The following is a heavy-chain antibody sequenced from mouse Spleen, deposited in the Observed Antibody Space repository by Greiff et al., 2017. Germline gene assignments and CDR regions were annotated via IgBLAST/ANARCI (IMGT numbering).Heavy chain of an antibody. CDR3: TRTRRYDGFDD. V-gene: IGHV1-15*01. J-gene: IGHJ2*01. Sequence: VQLQQSGAELVRPGASVTLSCKASGYTFTDYEMHWVKQTPVHGLEWIGAIDPETGGTAYNQKFKGKAILTADKSSSTAYMELRSLTSEDSAVYYCTRTRRYDGFDDWGQGTTLTVSS. CDR1: GYTFTDYE. D-gene: IGHD2-14*01. CDR2: IDPETGGT.